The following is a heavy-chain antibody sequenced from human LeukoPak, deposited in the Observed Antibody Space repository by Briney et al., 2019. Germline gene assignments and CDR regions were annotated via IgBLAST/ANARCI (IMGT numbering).Heavy chain of an antibody. CDR1: GFTFSSYG. Sequence: AGGSLRLSCAASGFTFSSYGMNWVRQAPGKGLEWVSSISSSSSYIYYADSVKGRFTISRDNAKNSLYLQMNSLRAEDTAVYYCARDPEYYDSSGYGDYWGQGTPVTVSS. CDR2: ISSSSSYI. CDR3: ARDPEYYDSSGYGDY. D-gene: IGHD3-22*01. J-gene: IGHJ4*02. V-gene: IGHV3-21*01.